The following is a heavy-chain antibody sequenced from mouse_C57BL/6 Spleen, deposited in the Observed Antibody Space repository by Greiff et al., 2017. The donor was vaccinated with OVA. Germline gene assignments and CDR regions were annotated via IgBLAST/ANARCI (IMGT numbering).Heavy chain of an antibody. J-gene: IGHJ4*01. CDR1: GYTFTSYW. Sequence: QVQLQQPGAELVKPGASVKLSCKASGYTFTSYWMQWVKQRPGQGLEWIGEIDPSDSNTNYNQKFKGKATLTVDTSSSTAYMQLSSLTSEYSAVYYCARSYDYDPYYYAMDYWGQGTSVTVSS. CDR2: IDPSDSNT. CDR3: ARSYDYDPYYYAMDY. D-gene: IGHD2-4*01. V-gene: IGHV1-50*01.